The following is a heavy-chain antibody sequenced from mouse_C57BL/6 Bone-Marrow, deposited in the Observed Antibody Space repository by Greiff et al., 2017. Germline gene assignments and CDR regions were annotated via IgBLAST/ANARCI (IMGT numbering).Heavy chain of an antibody. CDR2: IHPNSGST. Sequence: QVQLKQPGAELVKPGASVKLSCKASGYTFTSYWMHWVKQRPGQGLEWIGMIHPNSGSTNYNEKFKSKATLTVDKSSSTAYMQLSSLTSEDSAVYDCARSGVELVYYYAMDYWGQGTSVTVSS. J-gene: IGHJ4*01. V-gene: IGHV1-64*01. CDR3: ARSGVELVYYYAMDY. CDR1: GYTFTSYW. D-gene: IGHD4-1*01.